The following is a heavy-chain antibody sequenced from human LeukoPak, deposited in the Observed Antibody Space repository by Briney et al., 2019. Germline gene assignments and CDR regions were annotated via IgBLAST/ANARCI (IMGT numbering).Heavy chain of an antibody. CDR2: IWYDGSNK. V-gene: IGHV3-30*02. CDR3: AKGEDGDYGDSPNWFDP. CDR1: GFTFSSYG. D-gene: IGHD4-17*01. Sequence: PGGSLRLSCAASGFTFSSYGMHWVRQAPGKGLEWVAVIWYDGSNKYYADSVKGRFTISRDNSKNTLYLQMNSLRAEDTAVYYCAKGEDGDYGDSPNWFDPWGQGTLVTVSS. J-gene: IGHJ5*02.